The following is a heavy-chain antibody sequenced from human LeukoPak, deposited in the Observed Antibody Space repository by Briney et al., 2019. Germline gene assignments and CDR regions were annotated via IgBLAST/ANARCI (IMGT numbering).Heavy chain of an antibody. CDR1: GGSISSYY. J-gene: IGHJ3*02. D-gene: IGHD1-26*01. Sequence: SETLSLTCTVSGGSISSYYWSWIRQPPGKGLEWIGYIYYSGSTNYNPSLKSRVTISVDTSENQFSLKLSSVTAADTAVYYCAREGGSYSGAFDIWGQETMVTVSS. V-gene: IGHV4-59*01. CDR2: IYYSGST. CDR3: AREGGSYSGAFDI.